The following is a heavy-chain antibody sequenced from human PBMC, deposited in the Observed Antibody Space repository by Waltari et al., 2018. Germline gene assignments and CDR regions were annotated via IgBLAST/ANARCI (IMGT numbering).Heavy chain of an antibody. V-gene: IGHV3-7*01. CDR1: GFTFSRYW. Sequence: EVQLVESGGGLVQPGGSLRLSCAASGFTFSRYWMTWVRQAPGRGLEWVANIKQNGSEKYYVYSVKGRFTISRDNAKNSLYLQMNSLRAEDTAVYYCAREDTYYYDSSGYSFDYWGQGTLVTVSS. CDR3: AREDTYYYDSSGYSFDY. CDR2: IKQNGSEK. D-gene: IGHD3-22*01. J-gene: IGHJ4*02.